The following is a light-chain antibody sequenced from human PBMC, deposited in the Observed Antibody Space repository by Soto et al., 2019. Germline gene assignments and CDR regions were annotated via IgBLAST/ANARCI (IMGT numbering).Light chain of an antibody. CDR2: EVS. Sequence: QSVLTQPASVSGSPGQSITISCIGSSSDVGGYNYVSWYQHHPGRVPKPMIFEVSDRPSGVSSRFSGSKSGNTAYLTISGLQAEDEADYYCCSYAGSSTFVVFGGGTKVTVL. CDR3: CSYAGSSTFVV. V-gene: IGLV2-14*01. CDR1: SSDVGGYNY. J-gene: IGLJ2*01.